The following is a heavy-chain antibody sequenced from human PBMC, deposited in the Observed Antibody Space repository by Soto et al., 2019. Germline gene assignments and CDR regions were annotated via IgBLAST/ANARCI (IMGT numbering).Heavy chain of an antibody. CDR3: ATGPGSRGG. J-gene: IGHJ4*02. CDR1: GFTFSSYG. Sequence: QVQLVESGGGVVQPGRSLRLSCAASGFTFSSYGMHWVRQAPGKGLEWVAVISYDGSNKYYADSVKGRFTISRDNSKNTLYLHLNSLRAGDTAAYYCATGPGSRGGWGQGTLVTVSS. CDR2: ISYDGSNK. V-gene: IGHV3-30*03. D-gene: IGHD3-10*01.